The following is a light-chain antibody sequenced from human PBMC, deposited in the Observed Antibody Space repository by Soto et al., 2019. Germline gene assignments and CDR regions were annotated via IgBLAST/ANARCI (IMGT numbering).Light chain of an antibody. V-gene: IGKV3-20*01. CDR2: DAS. J-gene: IGKJ1*01. Sequence: EIVLTQSPGTLSLSPGERATLSCRASQSLSSSYLAWYQQKPGQAPRLLIYDASSRATGIPDRFSGSGSGTDFTLPISRQEPEDFSVSYCQPDGSFPRTFGQGTKVEIK. CDR3: QPDGSFPRT. CDR1: QSLSSSY.